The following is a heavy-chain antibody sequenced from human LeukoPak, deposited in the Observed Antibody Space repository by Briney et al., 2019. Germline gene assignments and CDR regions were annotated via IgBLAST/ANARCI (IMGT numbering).Heavy chain of an antibody. D-gene: IGHD6-19*01. Sequence: SETLSLTCAVYGGSFSGYYWSWIRQPPGKGPEWIGEINHSGSTNYNPSLKSRVTISVDTSKNQFSLKLSSVTAADTAVYYCARGPGAWGTSIAVAGPFDPWGQGTLVTVSS. CDR2: INHSGST. CDR1: GGSFSGYY. CDR3: ARGPGAWGTSIAVAGPFDP. J-gene: IGHJ5*02. V-gene: IGHV4-34*01.